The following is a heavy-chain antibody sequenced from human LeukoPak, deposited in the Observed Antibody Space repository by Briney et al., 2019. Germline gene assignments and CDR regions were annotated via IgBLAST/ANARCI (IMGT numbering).Heavy chain of an antibody. CDR1: GYTFTSYY. D-gene: IGHD3-10*01. J-gene: IGHJ6*03. Sequence: ASVKVSCKASGYTFTSYYMHWVRQAPGQGLEWMGIINPSGGSTGYAQKFQGRVTMTRDMSTSTVYMELSSLRSEDTAVYYCARDRAPSGSYYPADMDVWGKGTTVTVSS. V-gene: IGHV1-46*01. CDR3: ARDRAPSGSYYPADMDV. CDR2: INPSGGST.